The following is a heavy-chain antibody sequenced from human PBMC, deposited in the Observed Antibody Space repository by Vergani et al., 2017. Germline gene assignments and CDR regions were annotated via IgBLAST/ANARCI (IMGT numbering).Heavy chain of an antibody. CDR1: NDSVSNTFYY. V-gene: IGHV4-39*07. Sequence: QVQLQESGPGLVKPSETLSLTCTVSNDSVSNTFYYWGWIRQTPGKGLEWIGSIYYSGRTYYNPSLESRVTMSVDTSKCQFSLKLSSVTAGDTAVFFCARELSYYYGSGSDDYNPYYYEGMDVWGPGTTVTVSS. CDR2: IYYSGRT. J-gene: IGHJ6*02. D-gene: IGHD3-10*01. CDR3: ARELSYYYGSGSDDYNPYYYEGMDV.